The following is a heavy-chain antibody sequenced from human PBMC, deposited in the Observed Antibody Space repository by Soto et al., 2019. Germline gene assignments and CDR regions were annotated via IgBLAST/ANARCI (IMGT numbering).Heavy chain of an antibody. D-gene: IGHD1-1*01. Sequence: QVQLQESGPGLVKPSGTLSLTCAVSGGSISSSNWWSWVRQPPGKGLEWIGEIYHRRSTNYNPSLKRPVTISVDKSKNPLSLTLSSVTAADTAVYYCARDRKWIQLDYYYGMDVWGQGTTVTVSS. CDR3: ARDRKWIQLDYYYGMDV. V-gene: IGHV4-4*02. CDR2: IYHRRST. J-gene: IGHJ6*02. CDR1: GGSISSSNW.